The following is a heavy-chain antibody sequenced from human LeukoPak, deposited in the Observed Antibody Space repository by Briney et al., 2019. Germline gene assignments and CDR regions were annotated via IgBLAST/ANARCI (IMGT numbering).Heavy chain of an antibody. CDR3: ARVVRFGELLRFDP. Sequence: QPGGSLRLSCAASGFTVSSNYMSWVRQAPGKGLEWVANIKQDGSEKYYVDSVKGRFTISRDNAKNSLYLQMNSLRAEDTAVYYCARVVRFGELLRFDPWGQGTLVTVSS. D-gene: IGHD3-10*01. CDR2: IKQDGSEK. V-gene: IGHV3-7*01. J-gene: IGHJ5*02. CDR1: GFTVSSNY.